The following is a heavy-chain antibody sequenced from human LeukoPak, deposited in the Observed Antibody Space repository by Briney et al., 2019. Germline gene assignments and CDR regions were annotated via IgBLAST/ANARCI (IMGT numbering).Heavy chain of an antibody. Sequence: SETLSLTCTVSGGSISSGGYYWSWIRQHPGKGLEWIGYIYYSGSTYYNPSLKSRVTISVDTSKNQFSLKLSSVTAADTAVYYCARGHSYSNYMGFDLWGRGTLVTVSS. J-gene: IGHJ2*01. CDR1: GGSISSGGYY. V-gene: IGHV4-31*03. CDR3: ARGHSYSNYMGFDL. CDR2: IYYSGST. D-gene: IGHD4-11*01.